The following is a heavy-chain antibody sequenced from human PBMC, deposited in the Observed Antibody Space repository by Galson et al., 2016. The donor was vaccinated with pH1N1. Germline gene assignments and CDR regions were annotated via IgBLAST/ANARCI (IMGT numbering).Heavy chain of an antibody. V-gene: IGHV1-46*01. Sequence: SVKVSCTASGYTLSNFYMHWVRQAPGQGLEWMGIIDPSNGGTIYAQKFQGRIIMTVDRPTSTVDMEVSSLRYEDTAIYYRASFNTRTTGDYWGQGTLVTVST. CDR2: IDPSNGGT. J-gene: IGHJ4*02. CDR1: GYTLSNFY. CDR3: ASFNTRTTGDY. D-gene: IGHD1-1*01.